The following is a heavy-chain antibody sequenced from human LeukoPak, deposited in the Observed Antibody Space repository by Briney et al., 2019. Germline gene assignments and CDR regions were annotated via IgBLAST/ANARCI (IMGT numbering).Heavy chain of an antibody. V-gene: IGHV4-59*12. CDR2: IYYSGST. CDR1: GGSISSYY. Sequence: SETLSLTCTVSGGSISSYYWSWIRQPPGKGLEWIGYIYYSGSTNYNPSLKSRVTISVDKSKNQFSLKLSSVTAADTAVYYCAREVGVTIFGVVISGYMDVWGKGTTVTVSS. J-gene: IGHJ6*03. D-gene: IGHD3-3*01. CDR3: AREVGVTIFGVVISGYMDV.